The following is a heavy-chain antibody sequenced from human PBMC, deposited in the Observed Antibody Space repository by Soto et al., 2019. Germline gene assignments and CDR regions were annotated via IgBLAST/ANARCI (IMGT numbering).Heavy chain of an antibody. CDR2: INPKSGDT. J-gene: IGHJ5*02. CDR1: GYTFTDFY. D-gene: IGHD1-1*01. Sequence: QVQLVQSGTEVKKPGASVTVSCKSSGYTFTDFYLHWLRQAPGQGLEWMGWINPKSGDTTSSQKFQCRVTMSRDTSFSTAYMELTRLTSDDSAVYYCATGTNGTTGWYHPWGQGTRVTVSS. V-gene: IGHV1-2*02. CDR3: ATGTNGTTGWYHP.